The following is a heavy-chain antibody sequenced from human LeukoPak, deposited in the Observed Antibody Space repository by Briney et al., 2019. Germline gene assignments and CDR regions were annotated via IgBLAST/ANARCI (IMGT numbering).Heavy chain of an antibody. V-gene: IGHV1-24*01. CDR3: ATLGVEMATILNFDY. Sequence: ASVKVSCKVSGYTLTELSMHWVRQAPGKGLEWMGGFDPEDGETIYAQKFQGRVTMTEDTSTDTAYMELSSLRSEDTAVYYCATLGVEMATILNFDYWGQGTLVTVSS. D-gene: IGHD5-24*01. CDR1: GYTLTELS. CDR2: FDPEDGET. J-gene: IGHJ4*02.